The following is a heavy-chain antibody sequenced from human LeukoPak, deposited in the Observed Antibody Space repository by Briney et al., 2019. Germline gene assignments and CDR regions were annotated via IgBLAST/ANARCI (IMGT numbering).Heavy chain of an antibody. CDR1: GGSISSGDYY. V-gene: IGHV4-61*02. J-gene: IGHJ3*02. D-gene: IGHD1-14*01. Sequence: PSETLSLTCTVSGGSISSGDYYWSWIRQPAGKGLEWIGRIYTSGSTNYNPSLRSRVTISVDTSKNQFSLKLSSVTAADTAVYFCARDITDGRAFDIWGQGTMVTVSS. CDR2: IYTSGST. CDR3: ARDITDGRAFDI.